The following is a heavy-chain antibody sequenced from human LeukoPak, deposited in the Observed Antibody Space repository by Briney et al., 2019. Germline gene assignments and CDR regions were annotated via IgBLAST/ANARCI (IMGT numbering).Heavy chain of an antibody. CDR2: ISYDGSNK. CDR3: ARSMYSSSPTYYYYYYMDV. D-gene: IGHD6-6*01. J-gene: IGHJ6*03. Sequence: PGGSLRLSCAASGFTFSSYAMHWVRQAQGKGLEWVAVISYDGSNKYYADSVKGRFTISGDNSKNTLYLQMNSLRAEDTAVYYCARSMYSSSPTYYYYYYMDVWGKGTTATVSS. V-gene: IGHV3-30-3*01. CDR1: GFTFSSYA.